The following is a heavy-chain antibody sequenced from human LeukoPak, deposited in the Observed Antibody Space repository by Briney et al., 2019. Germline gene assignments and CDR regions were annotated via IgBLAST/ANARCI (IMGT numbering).Heavy chain of an antibody. CDR3: AKSDIVVVVAARKHAEYFQH. CDR1: GFTFSSYA. D-gene: IGHD2-15*01. J-gene: IGHJ1*01. CDR2: ISGSGGST. V-gene: IGHV3-23*01. Sequence: GGSLRLSCAASGFTFSSYAMSWVRQAPGKGLEWVSAISGSGGSTYYAASVKGRFTISRDNSKNTLYLQINSLRAEDTAVYSCAKSDIVVVVAARKHAEYFQHWGQGTLVTVSS.